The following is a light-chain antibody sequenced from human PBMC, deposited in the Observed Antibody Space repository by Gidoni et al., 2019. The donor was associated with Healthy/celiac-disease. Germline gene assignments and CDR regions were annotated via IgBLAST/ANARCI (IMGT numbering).Light chain of an antibody. Sequence: IQMTQSPSSLSASVGDRVTITCQASQDISSYLNWYQQKPGKAPKLLIYDASNLKTGVPSRFSGSGSGTDFTFTISSLQPEDIATYYCQQYDNLPYTFGQGTKLEI. CDR3: QQYDNLPYT. CDR1: QDISSY. V-gene: IGKV1-33*01. CDR2: DAS. J-gene: IGKJ2*01.